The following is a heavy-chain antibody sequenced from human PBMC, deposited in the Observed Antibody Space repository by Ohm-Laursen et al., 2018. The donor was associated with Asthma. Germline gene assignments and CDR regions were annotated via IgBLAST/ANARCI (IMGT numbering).Heavy chain of an antibody. J-gene: IGHJ4*02. CDR2: IKEDGSEE. CDR3: AREQAGFDY. Sequence: SLRLSCAASGLSFSSSWMTWVRQAPGKGPEWVAHIKEDGSEESYLASVKGRFTISRDNAKNSLYLQMNSLRAEDTAVYYCAREQAGFDYWGQGTLVTVSS. V-gene: IGHV3-7*04. D-gene: IGHD6-25*01. CDR1: GLSFSSSW.